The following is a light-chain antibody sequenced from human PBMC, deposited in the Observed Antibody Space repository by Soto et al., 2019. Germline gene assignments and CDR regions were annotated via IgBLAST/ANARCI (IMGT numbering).Light chain of an antibody. J-gene: IGKJ2*02. Sequence: DIVMPQSPLSLPVTPGEPASISCGSSQTLLHSNGYNYLDWYLQKPGQSPQLLIYLGSNRSSGVPDRFSGSASGTDFTLKITRVEAEDVGVYYCMQALQTPRTFGQGTKLEIK. CDR2: LGS. V-gene: IGKV2-28*01. CDR1: QTLLHSNGYNY. CDR3: MQALQTPRT.